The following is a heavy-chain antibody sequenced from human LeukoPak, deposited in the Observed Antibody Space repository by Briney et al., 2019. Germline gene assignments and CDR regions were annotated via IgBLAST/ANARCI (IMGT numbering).Heavy chain of an antibody. V-gene: IGHV1-18*04. CDR3: ARDPGGSGSYSWFDP. Sequence: ASVKVSCKASGYTFTSYGISWVRQAPGQGLEWMGWISAYNGNTNYAQKLQGRVTMTTDTSTSTAYMELRSLRSDDTAVYYCARDPGGSGSYSWFDPWGQGTLVTVPS. CDR1: GYTFTSYG. D-gene: IGHD3-10*01. CDR2: ISAYNGNT. J-gene: IGHJ5*02.